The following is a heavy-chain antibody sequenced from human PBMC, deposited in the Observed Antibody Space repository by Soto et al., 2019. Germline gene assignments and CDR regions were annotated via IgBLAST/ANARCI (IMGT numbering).Heavy chain of an antibody. J-gene: IGHJ4*02. CDR1: GYTFTGYY. V-gene: IGHV1-2*02. CDR3: AREVRYCSSTSCDDFDY. D-gene: IGHD2-2*01. CDR2: FNPNSGGS. Sequence: ASVKVSFKASGYTFTGYYMHWVRQALGQGLEWMGWFNPNSGGSKYAQKFQGRVTMTRDTSISTAYMELSSLRSDDTAVYFCAREVRYCSSTSCDDFDYWGQGTLVTVSS.